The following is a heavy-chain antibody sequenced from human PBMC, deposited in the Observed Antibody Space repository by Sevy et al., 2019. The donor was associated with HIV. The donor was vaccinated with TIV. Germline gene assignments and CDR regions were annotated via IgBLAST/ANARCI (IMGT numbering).Heavy chain of an antibody. V-gene: IGHV3-74*01. CDR3: AKKGSSSDALDYYYYMDV. CDR2: INSDGSST. D-gene: IGHD6-6*01. Sequence: GGSLRLSCAASGFTFSSYWMHWVRQAPGKGLVWVSRINSDGSSTSYADSVKGRFTISRDNAKNTLYLQMNSLRAEDTAVYYCAKKGSSSDALDYYYYMDVWGKGTTVTVSS. CDR1: GFTFSSYW. J-gene: IGHJ6*03.